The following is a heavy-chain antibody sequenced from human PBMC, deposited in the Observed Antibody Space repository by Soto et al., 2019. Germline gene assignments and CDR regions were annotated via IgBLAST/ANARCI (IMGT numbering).Heavy chain of an antibody. J-gene: IGHJ5*02. Sequence: GASVKVSCKASGGTFSSYAISWVRQAPGQGLEWMGGIIPIFGTANYAQKFQGRVTITADESTSTAYMELSSLRSEDTAVYYCARVGQYTYYYDSSGYYSGWFDPWGQGTLVTGSS. CDR2: IIPIFGTA. D-gene: IGHD3-22*01. CDR1: GGTFSSYA. CDR3: ARVGQYTYYYDSSGYYSGWFDP. V-gene: IGHV1-69*13.